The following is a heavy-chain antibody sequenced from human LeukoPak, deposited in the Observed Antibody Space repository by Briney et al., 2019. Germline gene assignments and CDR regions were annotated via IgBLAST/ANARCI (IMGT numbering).Heavy chain of an antibody. D-gene: IGHD4-23*01. V-gene: IGHV4-4*08. J-gene: IGHJ5*02. CDR2: MCPSGRT. CDR1: NDSISSYC. Sequence: SETLSLTCTVSNDSISSYCCSWVRQPPGKGLEWIGFMCPSGRTDYNPSLKSRVTMSIDTSKDQLSMELRFLTAADTAVYYCATSYDGKTAPYDLWGHGTLVTVSS. CDR3: ATSYDGKTAPYDL.